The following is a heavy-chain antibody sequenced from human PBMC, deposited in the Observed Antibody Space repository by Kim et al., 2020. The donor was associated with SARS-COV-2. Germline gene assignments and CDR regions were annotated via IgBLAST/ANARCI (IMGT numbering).Heavy chain of an antibody. V-gene: IGHV1-69*13. J-gene: IGHJ6*02. CDR2: IIPIFGTA. D-gene: IGHD5-18*01. CDR3: ASVIYSQFSKNYYYYGMDV. CDR1: GGTFSSYA. Sequence: SVKVSCKASGGTFSSYAISWVRQAPGQGLEWMGGIIPIFGTANYAQKFQGRVTITADESTSTAYMELSSLRSEDTAVYYCASVIYSQFSKNYYYYGMDVWGQGTTVTVSS.